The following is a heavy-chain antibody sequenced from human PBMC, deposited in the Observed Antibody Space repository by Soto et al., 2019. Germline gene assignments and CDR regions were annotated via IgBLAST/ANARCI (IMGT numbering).Heavy chain of an antibody. D-gene: IGHD6-13*01. CDR2: ISYDGSNK. J-gene: IGHJ6*02. V-gene: IGHV3-30*18. Sequence: HPGGSLRLSCAASGFTFSSYGMHWVRQAPGKGLEWVAVISYDGSNKYYADSVKGRFTISRDNSKNTLYLQMNSLRAEDTAVYYCAKSRSSWGYYYGMDVWGQGTTVTVSS. CDR3: AKSRSSWGYYYGMDV. CDR1: GFTFSSYG.